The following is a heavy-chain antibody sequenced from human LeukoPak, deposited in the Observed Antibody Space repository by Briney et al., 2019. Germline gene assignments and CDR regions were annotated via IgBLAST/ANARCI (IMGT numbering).Heavy chain of an antibody. Sequence: SGPTLVNPPQPLTLTCTFSGFSLRTRGVGVGWIRQPPGKALEWLALIYWDDDKRYSASLKSRLTITKDTSKNQVVLTMTNMDPVDTATYHCTHSRRSLVDYWGQGALVTVSS. CDR1: GFSLRTRGVG. J-gene: IGHJ4*02. CDR3: THSRRSLVDY. CDR2: IYWDDDK. V-gene: IGHV2-5*02.